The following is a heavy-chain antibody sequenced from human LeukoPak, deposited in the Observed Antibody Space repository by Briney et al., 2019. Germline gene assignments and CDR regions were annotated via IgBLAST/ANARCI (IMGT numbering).Heavy chain of an antibody. Sequence: GGSLRLSCAASGFTFSSYGMHWVRQAPGKGLEWVAVIWYDGSNKYYADSVKGRFTISRDNSKNTLYLQMNSLRAEDTAVYYCARGRYDFWSGPIEYYLDYWGQGTLVTVSP. CDR2: IWYDGSNK. J-gene: IGHJ4*02. CDR3: ARGRYDFWSGPIEYYLDY. CDR1: GFTFSSYG. V-gene: IGHV3-33*01. D-gene: IGHD3-3*01.